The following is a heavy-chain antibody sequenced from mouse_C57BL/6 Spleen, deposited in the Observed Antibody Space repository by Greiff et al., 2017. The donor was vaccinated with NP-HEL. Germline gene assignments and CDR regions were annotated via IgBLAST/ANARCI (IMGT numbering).Heavy chain of an antibody. CDR3: ATYGNYEND. CDR1: GFTFSDYG. V-gene: IGHV5-17*01. CDR2: ISSGSGTI. J-gene: IGHJ2*01. Sequence: EVHLVESGGGLVKPGGSLKLSCAASGFTFSDYGMHWVRQAPEQGLEWVAYISSGSGTISYADTVKGRFTITRDNAKNTLFLQMTSLESEDTAMYYCATYGNYENDWGQGTTLTVSS. D-gene: IGHD2-1*01.